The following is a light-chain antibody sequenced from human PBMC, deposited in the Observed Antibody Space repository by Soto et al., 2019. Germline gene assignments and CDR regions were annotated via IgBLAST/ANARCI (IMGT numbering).Light chain of an antibody. Sequence: QSALTQPASVSGSPGQSITISCTGTSSDVGIYNLVSWYQQHPGKAPKLMIYEDSKRPSGVSNRFSGSKSGNTASLTISGLQAEEEADYYCCSYAGSSTYVFGTGTKLTVL. V-gene: IGLV2-23*01. CDR3: CSYAGSSTYV. CDR1: SSDVGIYNL. J-gene: IGLJ1*01. CDR2: EDS.